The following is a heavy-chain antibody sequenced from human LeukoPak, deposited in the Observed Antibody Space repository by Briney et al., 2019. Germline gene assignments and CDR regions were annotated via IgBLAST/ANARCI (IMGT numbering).Heavy chain of an antibody. V-gene: IGHV1-46*01. J-gene: IGHJ3*02. CDR3: ARVALTPSQAIFGVGVTAFDAFDI. D-gene: IGHD3-3*01. Sequence: ASVKVSCKASGYTFTSYYMHWVRQAPGQGLEWMGIINPSGGSTSYAQKFQGRVTMTRDTSISTAYMELSRLRSDDTAVYYCARVALTPSQAIFGVGVTAFDAFDIWGQGTMVTVSS. CDR1: GYTFTSYY. CDR2: INPSGGST.